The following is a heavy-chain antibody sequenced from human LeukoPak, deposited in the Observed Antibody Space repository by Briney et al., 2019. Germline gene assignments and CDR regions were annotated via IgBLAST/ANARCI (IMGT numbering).Heavy chain of an antibody. D-gene: IGHD4-17*01. CDR3: ARDDYGEKFDY. CDR2: ISSSGSTI. Sequence: GGSLRLSCAASGFTFSSYTMNWVRQAPGKGLEWVSYISSSGSTIYYADSVKGRFTISRDNAKNSLYLQMNSLRAEDTAVYYCARDDYGEKFDYWGQGTLVTVSS. V-gene: IGHV3-48*04. J-gene: IGHJ4*02. CDR1: GFTFSSYT.